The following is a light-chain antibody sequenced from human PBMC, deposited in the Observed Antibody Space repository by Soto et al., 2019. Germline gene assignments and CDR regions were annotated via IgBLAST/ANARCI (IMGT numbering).Light chain of an antibody. CDR2: EVS. CDR1: SSDVGGYNY. J-gene: IGLJ1*01. V-gene: IGLV2-8*01. Sequence: QSALTQPPSASGPPGQSVTISCTGTSSDVGGYNYVSWYQQHPGKAPKLMIYEVSERPSGVPDRFSGSKSSNTASLTVSGLQAEDEADYYCSSYAGSNNFVFGTGTKV. CDR3: SSYAGSNNFV.